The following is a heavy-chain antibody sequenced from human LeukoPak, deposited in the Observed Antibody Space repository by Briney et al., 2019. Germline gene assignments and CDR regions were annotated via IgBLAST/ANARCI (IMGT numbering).Heavy chain of an antibody. Sequence: GGSLRLSCTASGFTFGDYAMSWFRQAPGKGLEWVGFIRSKAYGGTTEYAASVKGRFTISRDDSKSIAYLQMNSLKTEDTAVYYCAKDHLYCGGDCYFWLENAFDIWGQGTMVTVSS. CDR1: GFTFGDYA. CDR2: IRSKAYGGTT. D-gene: IGHD2-21*01. V-gene: IGHV3-49*03. CDR3: AKDHLYCGGDCYFWLENAFDI. J-gene: IGHJ3*02.